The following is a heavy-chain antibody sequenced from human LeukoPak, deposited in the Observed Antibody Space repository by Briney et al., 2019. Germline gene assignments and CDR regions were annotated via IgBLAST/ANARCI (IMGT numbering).Heavy chain of an antibody. Sequence: GGSLRLSCAASGFTFSRYGMHWVRQAPGKGLEWVAVISYDGSNKYYADSVKGRFTLSRDNPKNTLYLQMNSLRAEDTAVYYCAKAQRVRGVTIDYWGQGTLVTVSS. V-gene: IGHV3-30*18. CDR1: GFTFSRYG. CDR2: ISYDGSNK. CDR3: AKAQRVRGVTIDY. D-gene: IGHD3-10*01. J-gene: IGHJ4*02.